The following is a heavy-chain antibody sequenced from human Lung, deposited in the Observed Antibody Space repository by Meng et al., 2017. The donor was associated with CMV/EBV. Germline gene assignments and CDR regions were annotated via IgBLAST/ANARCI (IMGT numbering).Heavy chain of an antibody. J-gene: IGHJ4*02. CDR3: AHRDYCSGGTCTFDY. CDR1: GFSLSTSGMG. Sequence: QITLKESGPTLVKLTQTLTLTCTFSGFSLSTSGMGVGWIRQPPGKALEWLALIYWDDDKRYSPSLKSRLTITKDTSKNQVVLTMTNMDPVDTATYYCAHRDYCSGGTCTFDYWGQGTLVTVSS. V-gene: IGHV2-5*02. CDR2: IYWDDDK. D-gene: IGHD2-15*01.